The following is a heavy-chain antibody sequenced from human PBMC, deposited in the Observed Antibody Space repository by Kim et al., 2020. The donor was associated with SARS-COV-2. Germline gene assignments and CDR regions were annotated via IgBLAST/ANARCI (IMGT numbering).Heavy chain of an antibody. CDR3: ARRSRGDGSPGY. J-gene: IGHJ4*02. D-gene: IGHD3-16*01. V-gene: IGHV4-39*01. Sequence: PSLKSRVSISVDTSKKQFSLKLTSVTAADTAVYFCARRSRGDGSPGYWGQGTLVTVSS.